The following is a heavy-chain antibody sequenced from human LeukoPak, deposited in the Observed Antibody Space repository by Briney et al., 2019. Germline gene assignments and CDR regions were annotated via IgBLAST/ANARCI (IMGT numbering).Heavy chain of an antibody. D-gene: IGHD3-16*01. V-gene: IGHV3-23*01. CDR2: ISGSGGST. CDR1: GFTFNSYV. CDR3: AKVTSEGGYFDY. J-gene: IGHJ4*02. Sequence: GGSLRLSCVASGFTFNSYVMNWVRQAPGKGLEWVSGISGSGGSTYYAESVKGRFTISRDNFKNTLYLQMNSLRAEDTAVYYCAKVTSEGGYFDYWGQRTPVTVS.